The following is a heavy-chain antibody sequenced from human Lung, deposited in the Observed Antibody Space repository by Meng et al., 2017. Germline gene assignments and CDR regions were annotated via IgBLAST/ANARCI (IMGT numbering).Heavy chain of an antibody. CDR2: IKSNTDGGTA. J-gene: IGHJ4*02. Sequence: EVHLGESGGDLVKPGGSLRLSCAASGFYFSNAWMSWVRQAPGKGLEWVGRIKSNTDGGTAEYAAPVTGRFTISRDDSKSTLYLQMSRLRIDDTGVYYCTWDDKAVSDYWGQGTLVTVSS. V-gene: IGHV3-15*01. CDR3: TWDDKAVSDY. CDR1: GFYFSNAW. D-gene: IGHD3-9*01.